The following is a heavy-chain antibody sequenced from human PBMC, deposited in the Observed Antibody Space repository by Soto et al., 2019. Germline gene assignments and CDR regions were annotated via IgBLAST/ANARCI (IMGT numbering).Heavy chain of an antibody. Sequence: EVQLVETGGALVQPGGSLRLSCAVSGFVVSNVYMSWVRQDPGERLEWISVVYSGGDTYYADSVKGRFTISRDNSKNTVYLQMSRLRPDDTAVYYWALTTSWFDWYFDLWGRGTLVTVSS. J-gene: IGHJ2*01. V-gene: IGHV3-53*02. D-gene: IGHD3-10*01. CDR2: VYSGGDT. CDR1: GFVVSNVY. CDR3: ALTTSWFDWYFDL.